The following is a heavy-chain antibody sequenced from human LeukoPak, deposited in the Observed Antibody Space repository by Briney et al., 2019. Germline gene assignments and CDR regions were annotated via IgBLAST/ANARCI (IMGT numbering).Heavy chain of an antibody. CDR1: GYTFTGYY. V-gene: IGHV1-2*04. J-gene: IGHJ5*02. D-gene: IGHD1-26*01. CDR3: ARDSSGSLDNWFDP. CDR2: INPNSGGT. Sequence: ASVKVSCKASGYTFTGYYMHWVRQAPGQGLEWMGWINPNSGGTNYAQKFQGWVTMTRDTSISTAYMELSRLRSDDTAVYYCARDSSGSLDNWFDPWGRGTLVTVSS.